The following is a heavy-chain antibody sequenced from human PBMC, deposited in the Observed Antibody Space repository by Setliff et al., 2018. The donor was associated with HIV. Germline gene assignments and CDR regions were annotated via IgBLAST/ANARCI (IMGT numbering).Heavy chain of an antibody. CDR2: VIPSFATA. CDR1: GGTFKNLA. J-gene: IGHJ3*01. Sequence: SLKVSCKASGGTFKNLAISWVRQAPGQGLEWMGGVIPSFATANYAQKFQGRITITADELTSTVYMDLNSLKSEDSAVYYCANPHDGGAFDVWGQGTAVTVSS. V-gene: IGHV1-69*13. CDR3: ANPHDGGAFDV. D-gene: IGHD1-1*01.